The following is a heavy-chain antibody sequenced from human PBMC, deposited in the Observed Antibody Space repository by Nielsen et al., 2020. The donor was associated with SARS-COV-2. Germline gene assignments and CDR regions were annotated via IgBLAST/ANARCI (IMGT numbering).Heavy chain of an antibody. V-gene: IGHV3-11*06. J-gene: IGHJ4*02. Sequence: GRFTISRDNAKNSMSLQMNSLRPEDTAVFYCASVYGSGSNLDYWGQGTLVTVSS. D-gene: IGHD3-10*01. CDR3: ASVYGSGSNLDY.